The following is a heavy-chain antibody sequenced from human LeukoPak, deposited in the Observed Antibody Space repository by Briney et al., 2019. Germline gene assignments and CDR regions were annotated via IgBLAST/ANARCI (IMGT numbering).Heavy chain of an antibody. D-gene: IGHD3-9*01. CDR2: ISSSSSYI. CDR3: AKDLSGYSPNDAFDI. CDR1: GFTFSSYS. J-gene: IGHJ3*02. V-gene: IGHV3-21*04. Sequence: GGSLRLSCAASGFTFSSYSMNWVRQAPGKGLEWVSSISSSSSYIYYADSVKGRFTISRDNAKNSLYLQMNSLRAEDTAVYYCAKDLSGYSPNDAFDIWGQGTMVTVSS.